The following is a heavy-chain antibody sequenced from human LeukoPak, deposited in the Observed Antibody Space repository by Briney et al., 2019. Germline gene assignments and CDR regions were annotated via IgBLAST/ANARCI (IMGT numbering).Heavy chain of an antibody. D-gene: IGHD6-19*01. CDR2: IYSGGNT. V-gene: IGHV3-53*03. CDR3: ARAGFYSGWYVVDF. J-gene: IGHJ4*01. CDR1: GFTVSNNY. Sequence: GGSLRLSCAASGFTVSNNYMSWVRQRPGKGLEWVSVIYSGGNTYYADSVRSRFTISRDNSQNTLYLQMNSLRVDDTALYFCARAGFYSGWYVVDFWGHGTLVTVSS.